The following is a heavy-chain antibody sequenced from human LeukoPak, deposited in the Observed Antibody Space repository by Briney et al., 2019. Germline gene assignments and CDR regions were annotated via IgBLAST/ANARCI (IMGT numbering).Heavy chain of an antibody. Sequence: HPGGSLRLSCAASGFTFNNYWMHWVRQAPGKGLVWVSRINIDGSSASYADSVKGRFTISRDNSKNTLYLQMNGLRDDDTAVYYCARDISSGWSLEYWGQGTLVTVSS. V-gene: IGHV3-74*01. CDR3: ARDISSGWSLEY. J-gene: IGHJ4*02. D-gene: IGHD6-19*01. CDR2: INIDGSSA. CDR1: GFTFNNYW.